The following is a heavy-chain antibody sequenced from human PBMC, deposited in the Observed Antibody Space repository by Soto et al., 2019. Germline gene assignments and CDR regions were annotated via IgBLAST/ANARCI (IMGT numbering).Heavy chain of an antibody. CDR2: ISGSGGSP. V-gene: IGHV3-23*01. J-gene: IGHJ4*02. CDR1: GFTFSTYT. D-gene: IGHD2-2*01. Sequence: GGSLRLSCAASGFTFSTYTLSWVRQAPGKGLEWVSVISGSGGSPSYADSVQGRFTISRDNPKNTLYLQMNSLRAEDTAMYYCAKARCSTTNCYVPDYWGQGTLVTVSS. CDR3: AKARCSTTNCYVPDY.